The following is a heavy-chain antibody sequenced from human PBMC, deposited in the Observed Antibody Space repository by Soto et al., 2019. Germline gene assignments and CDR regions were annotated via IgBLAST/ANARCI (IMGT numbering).Heavy chain of an antibody. CDR3: ASLTRKGRMVRGVITQDDP. V-gene: IGHV3-53*01. D-gene: IGHD3-10*01. J-gene: IGHJ5*02. CDR1: GFTVSSNY. Sequence: GVLRLSCAASGFTVSSNYMSWVRQAPGKGLEWVSVIYSGGSTYYADSVKGRFTISRDNSKNTLYLQMNSLRAEDTAVYYCASLTRKGRMVRGVITQDDPWGQGTLVTVSS. CDR2: IYSGGST.